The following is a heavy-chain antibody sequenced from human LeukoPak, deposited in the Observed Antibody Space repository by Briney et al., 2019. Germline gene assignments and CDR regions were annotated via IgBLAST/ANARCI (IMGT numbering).Heavy chain of an antibody. CDR3: ARDLHDFWSGYYLDY. V-gene: IGHV1-46*01. J-gene: IGHJ4*02. Sequence: GASVKVSCKASGYTFSSYYMHGVRQAPRQGLEWMGIINPSGGSTSYAQKFQGRVTMTRDTSTSTVYMELSSLRSEDTAVYYCARDLHDFWSGYYLDYWGQGTLVTVSS. D-gene: IGHD3-3*01. CDR2: INPSGGST. CDR1: GYTFSSYY.